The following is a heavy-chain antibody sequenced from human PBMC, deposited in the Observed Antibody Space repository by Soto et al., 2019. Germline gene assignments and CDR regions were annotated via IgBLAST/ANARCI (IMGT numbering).Heavy chain of an antibody. D-gene: IGHD4-17*01. CDR2: IYYSGST. V-gene: IGHV4-30-4*01. CDR3: ARDRVDYGGNSRNWFDH. Sequence: SETLSLTCTVSGGSISSGDYYWSWIRQPPGKGLEWIGYIYYSGSTYYNPSLKSRVTISVDTSKNQFSLKLSSVTAADTAVYYCARDRVDYGGNSRNWFDHWGQGTLVTVSS. J-gene: IGHJ5*02. CDR1: GGSISSGDYY.